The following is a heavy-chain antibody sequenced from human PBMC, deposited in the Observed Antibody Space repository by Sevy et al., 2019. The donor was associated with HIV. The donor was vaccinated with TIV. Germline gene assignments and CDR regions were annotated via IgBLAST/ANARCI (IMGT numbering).Heavy chain of an antibody. CDR1: GGSISSGNYY. J-gene: IGHJ5*02. CDR2: ISYTGNT. V-gene: IGHV4-30-4*01. CDR3: ARDATEYTSSSAWFDP. D-gene: IGHD6-6*01. Sequence: SETLSLTCTVSGGSISSGNYYWHWIRQPPGKGLEWIGYISYTGNTYYNPSLKSPVTISVDTSNKPFSLRLTSVTAADTAVYYCARDATEYTSSSAWFDPWGQGTLVTVSS.